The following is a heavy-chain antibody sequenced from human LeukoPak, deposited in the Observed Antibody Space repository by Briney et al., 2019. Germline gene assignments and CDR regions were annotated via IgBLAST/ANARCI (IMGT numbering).Heavy chain of an antibody. J-gene: IGHJ3*02. CDR1: GYTFTGYY. D-gene: IGHD3-22*01. CDR2: INPSGGST. CDR3: ARAGHGFSGYYDSSGLSSTAFDI. Sequence: GASVKVSCKASGYTFTGYYMHWVRQAPGQGLEWMGIINPSGGSTSYAQKFQGRVTMTRDTSISTAYMELSRLRSDDTAVYYCARAGHGFSGYYDSSGLSSTAFDIWGQGTMVTVSS. V-gene: IGHV1-46*01.